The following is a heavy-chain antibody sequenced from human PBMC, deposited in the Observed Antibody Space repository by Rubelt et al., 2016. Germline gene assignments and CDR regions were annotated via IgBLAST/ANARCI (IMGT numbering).Heavy chain of an antibody. D-gene: IGHD2-2*01. Sequence: QLQLQESGPGLVKPSETLSLTRTVSGGSISSSSYYWGWIRQPPGKGLEWIGSIYYSGSTYYNPSLKSRVTISVATSKNQCSLKLSSVTAADTAVYYCASFVRSTDFWFDPWGQGTLVTVSS. CDR3: ASFVRSTDFWFDP. CDR1: GGSISSSSYY. V-gene: IGHV4-39*07. CDR2: IYYSGST. J-gene: IGHJ5*02.